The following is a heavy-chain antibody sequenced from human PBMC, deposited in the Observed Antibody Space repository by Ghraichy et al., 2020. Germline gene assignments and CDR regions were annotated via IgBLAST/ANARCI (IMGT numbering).Heavy chain of an antibody. J-gene: IGHJ4*02. CDR2: ISGSGDIT. Sequence: LSLTCAASGFTFSSYAMSWVRQAPGKGLEWVSGISGSGDITDYADSVKGRFTISRDNSKNTLYLQMNSLRAEDTAVYYCAKDRGFVVVLPAAKDYWGQGTLVTVSS. V-gene: IGHV3-23*01. CDR1: GFTFSSYA. D-gene: IGHD2-2*01. CDR3: AKDRGFVVVLPAAKDY.